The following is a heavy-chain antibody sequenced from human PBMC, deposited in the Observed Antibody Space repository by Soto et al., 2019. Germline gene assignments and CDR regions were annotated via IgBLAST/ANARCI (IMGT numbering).Heavy chain of an antibody. V-gene: IGHV3-23*01. D-gene: IGHD2-15*01. CDR2: ISGSGGST. CDR1: GFTFSSYA. J-gene: IGHJ6*02. Sequence: GGSLRLSCAASGFTFSSYAMGWVRQAPGKGLEWVSAISGSGGSTYYADSVKGRFTISRDNSKNTLYLQMNSLRAEDTAVYYCAKDGGYCSGGSCFYYYYGMDVWGQGTTVTVSS. CDR3: AKDGGYCSGGSCFYYYYGMDV.